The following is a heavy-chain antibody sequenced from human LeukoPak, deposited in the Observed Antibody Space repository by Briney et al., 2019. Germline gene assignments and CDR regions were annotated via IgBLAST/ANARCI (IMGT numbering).Heavy chain of an antibody. CDR3: ARKDRGSGSFYYYYYMDV. Sequence: GGSLRLSCAASGFTFSSYEMNWVPQAPGKGLEWVSYISSSGSTIYYADTVKGRFTISRDNAKNSLYLQMNSLRAEDTAVYYCARKDRGSGSFYYYYYMDVWGKGTTVTISS. CDR2: ISSSGSTI. CDR1: GFTFSSYE. V-gene: IGHV3-48*03. J-gene: IGHJ6*03. D-gene: IGHD3-10*01.